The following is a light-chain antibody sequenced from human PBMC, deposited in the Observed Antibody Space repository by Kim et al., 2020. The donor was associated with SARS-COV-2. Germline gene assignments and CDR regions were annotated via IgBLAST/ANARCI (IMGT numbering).Light chain of an antibody. CDR2: KAS. Sequence: SASVGDRVTITCRASQSVSRWVAWYQQKPGRVPKLLIYKASALESGVPSRFSGSGSGTEFTLTISSLQPDDFATYYCQQYNSYSYTFGQGTKLEI. CDR3: QQYNSYSYT. CDR1: QSVSRW. V-gene: IGKV1-5*03. J-gene: IGKJ2*01.